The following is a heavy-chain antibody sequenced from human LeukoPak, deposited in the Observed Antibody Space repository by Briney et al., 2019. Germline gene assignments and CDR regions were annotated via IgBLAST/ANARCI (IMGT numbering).Heavy chain of an antibody. D-gene: IGHD5-18*01. V-gene: IGHV4-34*01. CDR2: INHSGST. CDR1: GGSFSGYY. J-gene: IGHJ4*02. Sequence: SETLSLTCAVYGGSFSGYYWSWIRQPPGKGLEWIGEINHSGSTNYNPSLKSRVTISVDTSKNQFSLKLSSVTAADTAVYYCARGPFGCSYGPNDYWGQGTLVTVSS. CDR3: ARGPFGCSYGPNDY.